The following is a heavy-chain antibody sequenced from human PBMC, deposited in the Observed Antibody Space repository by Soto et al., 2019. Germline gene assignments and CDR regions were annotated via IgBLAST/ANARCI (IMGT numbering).Heavy chain of an antibody. CDR2: INDIGGST. Sequence: WVALRLSCAASGFTFSSYAMSWVRQAPAKGLEWVSSINDIGGSTYYAASVKGRFTISRDNSKSTLFLQMNSLRAEDTAVYYFVKVTSRERGYSYGASDDWGQGTLLSVSS. V-gene: IGHV3-23*01. CDR1: GFTFSSYA. CDR3: VKVTSRERGYSYGASDD. J-gene: IGHJ4*02. D-gene: IGHD5-18*01.